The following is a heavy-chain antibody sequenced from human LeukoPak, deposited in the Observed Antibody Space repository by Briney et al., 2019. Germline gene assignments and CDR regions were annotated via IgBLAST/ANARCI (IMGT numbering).Heavy chain of an antibody. D-gene: IGHD4-23*01. CDR1: GFSFSNNW. CDR2: IDSDGSRI. J-gene: IGHJ4*02. Sequence: PGGSLRLSCAAPGFSFSNNWMHWVRQAPGKGLVWVSRIDSDGSRITYADSVKGRFTISRDNAKNTLYLQMDSLRAEDTALYYCARFGYGGKVDYWGQGTLVTVSS. V-gene: IGHV3-74*01. CDR3: ARFGYGGKVDY.